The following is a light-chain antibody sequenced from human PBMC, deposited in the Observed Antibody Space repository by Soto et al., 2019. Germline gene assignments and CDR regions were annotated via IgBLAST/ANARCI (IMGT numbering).Light chain of an antibody. CDR2: GAS. J-gene: IGKJ5*01. Sequence: EIVLTQSPGTLSLPPGERATLSCRASQSVNINLAWYQQKPGQAPRLLIYGASTRATGIPARFSGSGSGTEFTLTISSLQSEDFAVYYCQQYNNWPITFGQGTRLEIK. CDR1: QSVNIN. V-gene: IGKV3D-15*01. CDR3: QQYNNWPIT.